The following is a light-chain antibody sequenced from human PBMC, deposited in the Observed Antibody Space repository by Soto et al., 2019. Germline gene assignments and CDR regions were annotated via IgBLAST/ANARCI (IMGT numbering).Light chain of an antibody. CDR2: DVS. J-gene: IGLJ1*01. Sequence: QSALAQPASVSGSPGQSITISCTGTSSDVGGYNYVSWYQQHPGKAPKLMIYDVSNRPSGVSNRFSGSKSGNTASLTISGLQAEDEADYYCTSYTCSITPYVFGTGSMVTV. CDR1: SSDVGGYNY. V-gene: IGLV2-14*01. CDR3: TSYTCSITPYV.